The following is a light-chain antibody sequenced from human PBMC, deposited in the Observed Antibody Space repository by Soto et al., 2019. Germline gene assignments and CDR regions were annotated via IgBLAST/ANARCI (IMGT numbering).Light chain of an antibody. J-gene: IGLJ1*01. CDR1: SSDVGSYNL. CDR2: EVT. CDR3: CSYAGSTTYV. Sequence: QSVLTQPASVSGSPGQSITISCTGTSSDVGSYNLVSWYQQHPGKAPKLMIYEVTKRPSGVSNRFSGSKSDNTASLTISGLQAEDEADYYCCSYAGSTTYVFGTGTKLTVL. V-gene: IGLV2-23*02.